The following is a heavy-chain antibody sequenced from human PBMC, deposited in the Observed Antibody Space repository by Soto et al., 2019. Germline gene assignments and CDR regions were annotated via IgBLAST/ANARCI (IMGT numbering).Heavy chain of an antibody. CDR3: ARGAMIAARGYYFDY. CDR2: IKQDGSEK. CDR1: GFTFSSYW. Sequence: PGGSLRLSCAASGFTFSSYWMSWVRQAPGKGLEWVANIKQDGSEKYYVDSVKGRFTISRDNAKNSLYLQMNSLRAEDTAVYYCARGAMIAARGYYFDYWGQGTLVTVSS. J-gene: IGHJ4*02. V-gene: IGHV3-7*01. D-gene: IGHD6-6*01.